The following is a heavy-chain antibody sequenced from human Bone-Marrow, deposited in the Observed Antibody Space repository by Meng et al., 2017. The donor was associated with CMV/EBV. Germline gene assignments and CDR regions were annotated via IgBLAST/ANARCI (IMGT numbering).Heavy chain of an antibody. D-gene: IGHD2-2*01. CDR1: GGSFSGYY. CDR2: INHSGST. J-gene: IGHJ4*02. Sequence: GSLRLSCAVYGGSFSGYYWSWIRQPPGKGLEWIGEINHSGSTNYNPSLKSRVTISVDTSKSQFSLKLSSVTAADTAVYYCARDIAYCSSTSCPPDFWGQGTLVTVSS. CDR3: ARDIAYCSSTSCPPDF. V-gene: IGHV4-34*01.